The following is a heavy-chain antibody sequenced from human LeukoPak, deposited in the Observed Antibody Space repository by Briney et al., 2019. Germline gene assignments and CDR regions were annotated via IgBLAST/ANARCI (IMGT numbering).Heavy chain of an antibody. CDR3: PRHLGYGTTPLVP. D-gene: IGHD1-14*01. CDR2: IYPGDSDT. CDR1: GYSFTSYW. V-gene: IGHV5-51*01. J-gene: IGHJ5*02. Sequence: GESLKISCKGSGYSFTSYWIGWVRQMPGKGLEWMGIIYPGDSDTRDRQSFPGQVNIAVDKSISTAYLQWSSLKASDTAMYYCPRHLGYGTTPLVPWGQGTLVTVSS.